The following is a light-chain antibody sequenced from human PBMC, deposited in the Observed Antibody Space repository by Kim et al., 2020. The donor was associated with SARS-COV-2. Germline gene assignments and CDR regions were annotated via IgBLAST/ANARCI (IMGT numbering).Light chain of an antibody. Sequence: SYELTQPLSVSVALGQTARITCGGNNIGSKNVHWYQQKPGQAPVLVIYRDSNRPSGIPERFSGSNSGNTATLTISRAQAGDEADHYCQAWYSSTHVVFGG. CDR2: RDS. CDR1: NIGSKN. V-gene: IGLV3-9*01. J-gene: IGLJ2*01. CDR3: QAWYSSTHVV.